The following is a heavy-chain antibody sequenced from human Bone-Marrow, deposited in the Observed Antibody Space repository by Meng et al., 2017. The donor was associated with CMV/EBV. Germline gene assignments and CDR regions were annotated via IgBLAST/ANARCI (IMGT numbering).Heavy chain of an antibody. J-gene: IGHJ4*02. CDR2: IYYSGST. CDR3: ARVGPTGPGFYFDY. CDR1: GGSISSSSYY. V-gene: IGHV4-39*07. Sequence: SETLSLTCTVSGGSISSSSYYWGWIRQPPGKGLEWIGSIYYSGSTYYNPSLKSRLTISVDKSKNQFSLKLGSVTAADTALYYCARVGPTGPGFYFDYWGQGTLVTVS. D-gene: IGHD1-26*01.